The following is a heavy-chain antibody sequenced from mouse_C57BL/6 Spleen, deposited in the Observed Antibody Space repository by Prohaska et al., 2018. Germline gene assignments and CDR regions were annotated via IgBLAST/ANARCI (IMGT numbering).Heavy chain of an antibody. CDR2: MSSGSSTI. CDR1: GFTFSDYG. J-gene: IGHJ3*01. D-gene: IGHD1-1*01. V-gene: IGHV5-17*01. Sequence: EVQLVESGGGLVKPGGSLKLSCAASGFTFSDYGMHWVRQAPEKGLEWVAYMSSGSSTIYYADTVKGRFTISRDNAKNTLFLQRTSLRSEDTAMYYCARGGVGAFAYWGQGTLVTVSA. CDR3: ARGGVGAFAY.